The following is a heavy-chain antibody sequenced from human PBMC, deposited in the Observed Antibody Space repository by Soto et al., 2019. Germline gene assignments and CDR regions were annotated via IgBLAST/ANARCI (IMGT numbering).Heavy chain of an antibody. CDR3: ARENEQWVADDK. CDR1: GFTFSDYY. CDR2: ITSSGSTI. D-gene: IGHD6-19*01. V-gene: IGHV3-11*01. J-gene: IGHJ4*02. Sequence: XGSLRLSCAAAGFTFSDYYMSWIRQAPGKGLEWVSYITSSGSTIYYADSVKGRFTISRDNAKNSLYLQMNSLRAEDTAVYYCARENEQWVADDKWGQGTLVTVS.